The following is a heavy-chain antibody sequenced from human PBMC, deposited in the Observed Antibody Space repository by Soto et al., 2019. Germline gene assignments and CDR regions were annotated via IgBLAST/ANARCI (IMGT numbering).Heavy chain of an antibody. CDR3: ARQNYDFWSGFAPYYFDH. Sequence: PSETLSLTCTVSGDSISTFHWSWIRQPPGKGLEWIGHISYTGNSNYNPSLKSRVTMSVDTSKNQFSLKLSPVTAADTAVYFCARQNYDFWSGFAPYYFDHWGRGTVVTVSS. CDR2: ISYTGNS. CDR1: GDSISTFH. J-gene: IGHJ4*02. D-gene: IGHD3-3*01. V-gene: IGHV4-59*08.